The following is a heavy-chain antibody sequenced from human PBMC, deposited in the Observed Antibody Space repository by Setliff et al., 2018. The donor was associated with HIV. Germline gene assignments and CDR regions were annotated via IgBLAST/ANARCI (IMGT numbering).Heavy chain of an antibody. CDR1: GYTFTEYH. J-gene: IGHJ4*02. CDR3: ARDNRFDYNSGWPLDY. V-gene: IGHV1-2*02. Sequence: ASVKVSCKASGYTFTEYHMHWVRQAPGQGLEWMGSINPNTGGTNYAQKFQGRVTVTRDSPTRTAYMELKRLKSDDKAVYFCARDNRFDYNSGWPLDYWGQGTLVTVSS. D-gene: IGHD6-19*01. CDR2: INPNTGGT.